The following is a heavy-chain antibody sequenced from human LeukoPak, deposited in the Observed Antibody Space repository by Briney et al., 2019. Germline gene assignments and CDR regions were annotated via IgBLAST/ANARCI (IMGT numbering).Heavy chain of an antibody. CDR2: IIPIFGTA. J-gene: IGHJ5*02. D-gene: IGHD3-22*01. CDR3: ARGGHYDSSGYYVA. Sequence: SVKVSCKASGGTFISYAISWVRQAPGQGLEWMGGIIPIFGTANYAQKFQGRVTITADESTSTAYMELSSLRSEDTAVYYCARGGHYDSSGYYVAWGQGTLVTVSS. V-gene: IGHV1-69*13. CDR1: GGTFISYA.